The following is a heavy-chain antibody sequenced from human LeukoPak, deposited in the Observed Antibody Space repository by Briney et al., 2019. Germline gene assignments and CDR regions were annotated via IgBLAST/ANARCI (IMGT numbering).Heavy chain of an antibody. V-gene: IGHV7-4-1*02. CDR3: ARGRVGEMATIRGP. CDR2: INTNTGNP. D-gene: IGHD5-24*01. Sequence: ASVKVPCKASGYTFTSYAMNWVRQAPGQGLEWMGWINTNTGNPTYAQGFTGRFVFSLDTSVSTAYLQISSLKAEDTAVYYCARGRVGEMATIRGPWGQGTLVTVSS. CDR1: GYTFTSYA. J-gene: IGHJ5*02.